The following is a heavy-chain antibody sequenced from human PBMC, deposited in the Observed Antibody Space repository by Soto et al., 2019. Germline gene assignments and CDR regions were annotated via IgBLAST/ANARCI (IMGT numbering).Heavy chain of an antibody. CDR1: GFSFNDYY. CDR3: ARDVGTQMDFWSTSGMDV. D-gene: IGHD3-3*01. CDR2: ISGSSEYT. Sequence: QVQLVESGGGVVKPGGSLKLSCAASGFSFNDYYMSWIRQAPGKGLEWLSYISGSSEYTTYAASVKGRVTVSRDNAKSSLYLHMDSLITDDTAVYYCARDVGTQMDFWSTSGMDVWGQGTTVTVSS. V-gene: IGHV3-11*06. J-gene: IGHJ6*02.